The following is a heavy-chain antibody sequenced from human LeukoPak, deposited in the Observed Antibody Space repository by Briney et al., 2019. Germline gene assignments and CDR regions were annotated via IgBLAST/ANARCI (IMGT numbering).Heavy chain of an antibody. CDR3: ARAYPDYGDGYDY. J-gene: IGHJ4*02. CDR1: GFTFSSYG. Sequence: GGSLRLSCAASGFTFSSYGMHWVRQAPGKGLEWVAVIWYDGSNKYYADSVKGRFTISRDNSKNTLYLQMNSLRAEDTAVYYCARAYPDYGDGYDYWGQGTLVTVSS. V-gene: IGHV3-33*01. D-gene: IGHD4-17*01. CDR2: IWYDGSNK.